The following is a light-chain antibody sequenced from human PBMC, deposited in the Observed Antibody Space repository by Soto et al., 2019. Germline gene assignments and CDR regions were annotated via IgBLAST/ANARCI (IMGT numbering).Light chain of an antibody. CDR3: QLTYSTPFT. Sequence: DIQMTQSPSSLSASVGDRVTITCRASQSIYNYLNWYQQKPGKAPKLLIYAGSTLQSGVPSRFNGSVSESDFTLTISTLQPEDFATYYCQLTYSTPFTLGQRTLLEIK. J-gene: IGKJ5*01. CDR2: AGS. V-gene: IGKV1-39*01. CDR1: QSIYNY.